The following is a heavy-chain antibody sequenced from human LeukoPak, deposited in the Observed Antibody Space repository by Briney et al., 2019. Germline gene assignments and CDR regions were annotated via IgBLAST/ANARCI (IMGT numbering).Heavy chain of an antibody. V-gene: IGHV4-59*01. Sequence: PSETLSLTCAVYGGSFSGYYWSWIRQPPGKGLEWIGYIYYSGSTNYNPSLKSRVTISVDTSKNQFSLKLSSVTAADTAVYYCARLAAAGTGHYYYGMDVWGQGTTVTVSS. J-gene: IGHJ6*02. CDR3: ARLAAAGTGHYYYGMDV. CDR1: GGSFSGYY. CDR2: IYYSGST. D-gene: IGHD6-13*01.